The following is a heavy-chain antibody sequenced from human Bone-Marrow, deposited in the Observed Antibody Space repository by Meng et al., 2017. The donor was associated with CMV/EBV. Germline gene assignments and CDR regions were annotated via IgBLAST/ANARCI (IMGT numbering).Heavy chain of an antibody. CDR2: INTDGSFT. D-gene: IGHD7-27*01. CDR3: GRDLTGERDQ. V-gene: IGHV3-74*03. J-gene: IGHJ4*02. Sequence: EVQLVGSGGGLVQPGVSLRLSCADSGFTFSNYWMHWVRQVPGEGLVWVSRINTDGSFTSYADSVKGRFTISRDNAKNTLYLQMNSLRVDDSAVYYCGRDLTGERDQWGQGTLVTVSS. CDR1: GFTFSNYW.